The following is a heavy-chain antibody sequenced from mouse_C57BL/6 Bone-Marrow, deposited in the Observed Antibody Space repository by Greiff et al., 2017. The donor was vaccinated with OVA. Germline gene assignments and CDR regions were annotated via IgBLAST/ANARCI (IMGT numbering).Heavy chain of an antibody. Sequence: VQLQQSGPELVKPGASVKISCKASGYAFSSSWMNWVKQRPGKGLEWIGRIHPGDGDTNYNGKFKGKATLTADKSSITAYMQLSSLTSDDSAVYFCARDVYVAPDWYFDVWGTGTTVTVSS. CDR1: GYAFSSSW. D-gene: IGHD1-3*01. V-gene: IGHV1-82*01. CDR2: IHPGDGDT. J-gene: IGHJ1*03. CDR3: ARDVYVAPDWYFDV.